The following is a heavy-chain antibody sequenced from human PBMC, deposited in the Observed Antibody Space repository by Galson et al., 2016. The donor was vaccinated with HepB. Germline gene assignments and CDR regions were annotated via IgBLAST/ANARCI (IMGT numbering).Heavy chain of an antibody. Sequence: QSGAEVKKPGESLRISCKGSGYTFTTFWIGWVRQMPGKGLEWMGIIYPGDSDTRYSPSFQGQVTISAEKSISTAYLQWTSLKASDSAMYYCASAYSSAWVGPLDAFEGWGQGTTVTVSS. CDR3: ASAYSSAWVGPLDAFEG. CDR2: IYPGDSDT. CDR1: GYTFTTFW. D-gene: IGHD6-19*01. J-gene: IGHJ3*01. V-gene: IGHV5-51*01.